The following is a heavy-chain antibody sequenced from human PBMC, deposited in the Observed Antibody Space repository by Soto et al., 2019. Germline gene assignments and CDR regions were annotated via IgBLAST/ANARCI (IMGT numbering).Heavy chain of an antibody. CDR2: ITGTGGNT. CDR3: ARIRGYWYGLDV. CDR1: GFPLSTYG. V-gene: IGHV3-23*01. J-gene: IGHJ6*02. Sequence: EVQLLESGGGLVQPGGSLRLSCAASGFPLSTYGITWVRQAPGKGLEWVSAITGTGGNTYYVDSVTGRFTSSRDNSKNMLYLQVNRLGVEYTAVYYCARIRGYWYGLDVWGQGTTVTVSS.